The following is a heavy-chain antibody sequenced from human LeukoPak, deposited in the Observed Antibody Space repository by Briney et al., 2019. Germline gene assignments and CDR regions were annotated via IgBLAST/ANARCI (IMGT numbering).Heavy chain of an antibody. CDR1: GYTFTSYY. J-gene: IGHJ2*01. CDR3: ARGLYDFWSGSHWYFDL. V-gene: IGHV1-46*01. CDR2: INPSGGST. Sequence: ASVKVSCKASGYTFTSYYMHWVRQAPGQGLEWMGIINPSGGSTSYAQKFQGRVTMTRDTSTSTVYMELSSLRFEDTAVYYCARGLYDFWSGSHWYFDLWGRGTLVTVSS. D-gene: IGHD3-3*01.